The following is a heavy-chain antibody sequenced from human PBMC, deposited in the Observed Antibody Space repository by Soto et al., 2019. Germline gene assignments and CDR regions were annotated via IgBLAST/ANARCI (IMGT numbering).Heavy chain of an antibody. D-gene: IGHD5-12*01. CDR2: TYYSGST. V-gene: IGHV4-59*01. CDR3: ARVAGYGYYFDY. J-gene: IGHJ4*02. Sequence: QVQLQESGPGLVKPSETLSLTCTVSGGSISSYYWSWIRQPPGKGLEWIGYTYYSGSTNYNPSLKSRVTISVDTSKTQFSLKLSSVTAADTAVYYCARVAGYGYYFDYWGQGTLVTVSS. CDR1: GGSISSYY.